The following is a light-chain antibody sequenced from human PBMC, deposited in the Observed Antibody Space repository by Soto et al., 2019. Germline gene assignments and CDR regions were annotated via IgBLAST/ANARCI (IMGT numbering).Light chain of an antibody. CDR3: QQHSHWPPWT. CDR1: QSVSSN. V-gene: IGKV3-11*01. CDR2: GAS. J-gene: IGKJ1*01. Sequence: ERVLTQSPGTLSLSPGERATLSCRASQSVSSNLAWYQQKPGQAPRLLIYGASNGATGIPARFSGSGSGTDFTLTISNLEPEDFAVYYCQQHSHWPPWTFGQGTKVDIK.